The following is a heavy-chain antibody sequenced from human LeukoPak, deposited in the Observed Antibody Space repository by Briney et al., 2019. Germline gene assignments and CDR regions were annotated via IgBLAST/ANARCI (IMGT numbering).Heavy chain of an antibody. CDR3: ARLTTTVTTPFDY. CDR2: ISSSSSYI. J-gene: IGHJ4*02. D-gene: IGHD4-17*01. V-gene: IGHV3-21*01. CDR1: GFTFSIYN. Sequence: GGSLRLSCAASGFTFSIYNMNWVRQAPGKGLEWVSSISSSSSYIYYANSAKGRFTISRDNAKNSLYLQMNSLRAEDTAVYYCARLTTTVTTPFDYWGQGTLVTVSS.